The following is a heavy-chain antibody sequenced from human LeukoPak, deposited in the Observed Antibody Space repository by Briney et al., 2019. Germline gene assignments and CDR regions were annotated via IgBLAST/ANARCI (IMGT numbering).Heavy chain of an antibody. V-gene: IGHV3-20*04. J-gene: IGHJ6*03. CDR3: ARDRYYDILTGSAYMDV. CDR1: GFTFDDYG. CDR2: INWNGGST. D-gene: IGHD3-9*01. Sequence: GGSLRLSCAASGFTFDDYGMSWVRQAPGKGLEWVSGINWNGGSTGYADSVKGRFTISRDNAKNSLYLQMNSLRAEDTALYYCARDRYYDILTGSAYMDVWGKGTTVTVSS.